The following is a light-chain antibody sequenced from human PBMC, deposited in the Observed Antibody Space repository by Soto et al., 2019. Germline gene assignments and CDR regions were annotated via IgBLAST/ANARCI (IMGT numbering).Light chain of an antibody. J-gene: IGKJ1*01. CDR2: GAS. V-gene: IGKV3-20*01. Sequence: EVVLWKSPGTLTLSPGERATLSCRASQSVSSSYLAWYQQKPGQAPRLLIYGASSRATGIPDRFSGSGSGTDFALTFSRLEPEDFAVYYCQQYGSSRTFGQGTKVDIK. CDR1: QSVSSSY. CDR3: QQYGSSRT.